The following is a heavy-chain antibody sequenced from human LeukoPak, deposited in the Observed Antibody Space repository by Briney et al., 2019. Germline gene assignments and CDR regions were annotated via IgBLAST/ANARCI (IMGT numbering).Heavy chain of an antibody. Sequence: ASVKVSCKASGYTFTSYDINWVRQATGQGLKWMGWMNPNSGNTGYAQKFHGRVTITRNTSISTAYMELSSLRSEDTAVYYCARRSGGIAAVDYWGQGTLVTVSS. CDR3: ARRSGGIAAVDY. J-gene: IGHJ4*02. V-gene: IGHV1-8*03. CDR1: GYTFTSYD. D-gene: IGHD6-13*01. CDR2: MNPNSGNT.